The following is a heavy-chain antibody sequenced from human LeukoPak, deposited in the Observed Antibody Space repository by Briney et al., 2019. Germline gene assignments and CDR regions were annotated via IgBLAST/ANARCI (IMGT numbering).Heavy chain of an antibody. CDR1: GFTFSSYG. V-gene: IGHV3-33*01. CDR3: ARDTYDSSGYSYGIY. CDR2: MWYDGSKK. Sequence: GGSLRLSCAASGFTFSSYGMHWVRQAPGKGLEWVADMWYDGSKKYYADSVKGRFTISRDNSKNTLYLQMNSLRAEDTAVYYCARDTYDSSGYSYGIYWGQGTLVTVSS. J-gene: IGHJ4*02. D-gene: IGHD3-22*01.